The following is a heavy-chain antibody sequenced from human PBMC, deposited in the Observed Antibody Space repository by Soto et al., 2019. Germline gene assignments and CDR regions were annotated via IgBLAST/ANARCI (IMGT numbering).Heavy chain of an antibody. CDR3: AKWGARDY. CDR1: GFTFSSYA. D-gene: IGHD1-26*01. Sequence: GGSLRLSCAASGFTFSSYAMSWVRQAPGKGLEWVSAISGSGGSTYYADSVKGLFTISRDNSKNTLYLQMNSLRAEDTVVYSSAKWGARDYWGQGTLVTVSS. J-gene: IGHJ4*02. V-gene: IGHV3-23*01. CDR2: ISGSGGST.